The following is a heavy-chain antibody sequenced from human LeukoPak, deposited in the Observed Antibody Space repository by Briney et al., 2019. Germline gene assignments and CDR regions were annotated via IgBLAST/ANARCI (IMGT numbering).Heavy chain of an antibody. CDR2: IYYSGST. Sequence: SETLSLTCTVSGASINNYYWSWIRQPPGKGLEWIGYIYYSGSTNYSPSLKSRVTISVDTSKNQFSLKLSSVTAADTAVYYCARLYSGSGSFLLPSDYWGQGTLVTVSS. D-gene: IGHD3-10*01. CDR3: ARLYSGSGSFLLPSDY. V-gene: IGHV4-59*08. J-gene: IGHJ4*02. CDR1: GASINNYY.